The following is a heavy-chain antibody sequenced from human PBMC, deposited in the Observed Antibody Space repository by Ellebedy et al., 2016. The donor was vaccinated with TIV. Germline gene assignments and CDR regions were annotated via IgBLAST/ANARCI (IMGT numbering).Heavy chain of an antibody. Sequence: SETLSLTCTVSGGSISSNTYYWGWIRQPPGKGLEWIGSVYYTGSTYYNPPLKSRVTISVDTSKNQFSLKLSSVTAADTAVYHCARARIEGPTRDFDSWGQGTLVTVSS. CDR3: ARARIEGPTRDFDS. J-gene: IGHJ4*02. D-gene: IGHD1-26*01. CDR2: VYYTGST. CDR1: GGSISSNTYY. V-gene: IGHV4-39*07.